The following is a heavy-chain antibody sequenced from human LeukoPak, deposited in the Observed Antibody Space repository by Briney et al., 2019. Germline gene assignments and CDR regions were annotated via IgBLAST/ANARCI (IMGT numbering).Heavy chain of an antibody. CDR3: ATEVDTAMGHAFDI. Sequence: ASVKVSCKVSGYTLTELSMHWVRQGPGKGLEWMGGFDPEDDETIYAQKFQGRVTMTEDTSTDTAYMELSSLRSEDTAVYYCATEVDTAMGHAFDIWGQGTMVTVSS. CDR2: FDPEDDET. D-gene: IGHD5-18*01. CDR1: GYTLTELS. J-gene: IGHJ3*02. V-gene: IGHV1-24*01.